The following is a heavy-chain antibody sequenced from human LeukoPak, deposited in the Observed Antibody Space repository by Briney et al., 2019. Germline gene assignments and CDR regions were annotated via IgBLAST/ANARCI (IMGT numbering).Heavy chain of an antibody. Sequence: VASVKVSCTASGYTFTSYGISWERQAPGQGLEWMGWISAYNGNTNYAQKLQGRVTMTTDTSTSTAYMELRSLRSDDTAVYYCARDQGIQLWLYWGQGTLVTVSS. CDR3: ARDQGIQLWLY. J-gene: IGHJ4*02. CDR2: ISAYNGNT. D-gene: IGHD5-18*01. V-gene: IGHV1-18*01. CDR1: GYTFTSYG.